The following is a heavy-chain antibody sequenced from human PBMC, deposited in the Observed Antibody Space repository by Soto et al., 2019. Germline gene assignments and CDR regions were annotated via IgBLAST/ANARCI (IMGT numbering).Heavy chain of an antibody. Sequence: PGGSLRLSCAASGFTFDDYAMHWVRQAPGKGLEWVSGISWNSGSIGYADSVKGRFTISRDNAKNSLYLQMNSLRAEDTALYYCAKDISDFWSGPIFDYWGQGTLVTVSS. CDR1: GFTFDDYA. CDR3: AKDISDFWSGPIFDY. J-gene: IGHJ4*02. D-gene: IGHD3-3*01. CDR2: ISWNSGSI. V-gene: IGHV3-9*01.